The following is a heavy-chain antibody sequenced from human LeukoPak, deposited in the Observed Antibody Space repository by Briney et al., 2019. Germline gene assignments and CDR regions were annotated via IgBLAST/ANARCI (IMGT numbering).Heavy chain of an antibody. CDR1: GFTFSSYA. CDR3: AKDMGRGGGAVVDY. D-gene: IGHD2-21*01. Sequence: GGSLRLSCAASGFTFSSYALGWVRQAPGKGLEWVSVISGSGANTYYANSVRGRFTISRDNSRNTLYLQVSSLGADDTATYYCAKDMGRGGGAVVDYWGQGTLVTVSS. J-gene: IGHJ4*02. CDR2: ISGSGANT. V-gene: IGHV3-23*01.